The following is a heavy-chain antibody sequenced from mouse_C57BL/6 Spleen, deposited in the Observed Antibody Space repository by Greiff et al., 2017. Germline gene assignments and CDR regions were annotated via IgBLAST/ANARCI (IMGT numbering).Heavy chain of an antibody. CDR2: INPNYGTT. Sequence: VQLQQSGPELVKPGASVKISCKASGYSFTDSYMNWVKQRPGKSLEWIGVINPNYGTTSYNQKFKGKATLTVDQSSSTAYMQLNSLTSEDSAVYYCARGRNNYLYAMDYWGQGTSVTVSS. CDR1: GYSFTDSY. V-gene: IGHV1-39*01. J-gene: IGHJ4*01. D-gene: IGHD5-2*01. CDR3: ARGRNNYLYAMDY.